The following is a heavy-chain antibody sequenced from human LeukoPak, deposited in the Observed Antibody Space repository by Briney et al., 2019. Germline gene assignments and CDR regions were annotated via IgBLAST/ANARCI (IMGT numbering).Heavy chain of an antibody. Sequence: PGGSLRLSCAASGFTFSSYAMSWVRQAPGKGLEWVSGISGSGDNTYYADSVKGRLTISRDNSKNTLYVQVNSLETEDTAAYYCAKGSYYDSSGSFYFDYWGQGTLVTVSS. CDR1: GFTFSSYA. D-gene: IGHD3-22*01. V-gene: IGHV3-23*01. J-gene: IGHJ4*02. CDR2: ISGSGDNT. CDR3: AKGSYYDSSGSFYFDY.